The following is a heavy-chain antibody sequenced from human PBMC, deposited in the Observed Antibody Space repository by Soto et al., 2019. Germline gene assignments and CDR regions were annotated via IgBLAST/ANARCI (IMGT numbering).Heavy chain of an antibody. D-gene: IGHD6-13*01. J-gene: IGHJ6*01. V-gene: IGHV3-66*01. CDR1: GFIVSSNY. CDR3: ARVIGVAAAATGYYYGMDV. Sequence: EVQLVESGGDLVQPGGSLRLSCAASGFIVSSNYMSWVRQAPGKGLEWVSVIYSGGNTYYADSVKGRFTISRDNSKNTLYLQMNSLRVEDTAVYFCARVIGVAAAATGYYYGMDVW. CDR2: IYSGGNT.